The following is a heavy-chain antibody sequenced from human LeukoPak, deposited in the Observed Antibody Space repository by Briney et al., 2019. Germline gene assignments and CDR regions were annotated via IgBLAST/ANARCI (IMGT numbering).Heavy chain of an antibody. D-gene: IGHD3-10*01. V-gene: IGHV4-38-2*02. CDR1: GYSISSPYY. Sequence: SETLSLTCIVSGYSISSPYYWGWIRQPPGKGLEWIGNIYHSGSTYYNPSLKSRVTISEDTSKNQFSLKLSSVAAADTAVYYCARVSGYYYMGVWGKGTTVTVSS. CDR3: ARVSGYYYMGV. CDR2: IYHSGST. J-gene: IGHJ6*03.